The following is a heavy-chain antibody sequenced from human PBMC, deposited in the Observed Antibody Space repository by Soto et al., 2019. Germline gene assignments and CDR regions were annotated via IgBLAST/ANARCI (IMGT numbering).Heavy chain of an antibody. CDR3: ARDTNGLHY. J-gene: IGHJ4*02. Sequence: EVQLVESGGGLVQPGGSLRLSCAASGLIFSNYKMHWVRQAPGKGLVWVSRISTDGSITDYADSVKDRFTVFRDNAKNTLYLQMNSLRVDDTAVYYCARDTNGLHYWGQGTLVTVSS. CDR2: ISTDGSIT. D-gene: IGHD2-8*01. CDR1: GLIFSNYK. V-gene: IGHV3-74*01.